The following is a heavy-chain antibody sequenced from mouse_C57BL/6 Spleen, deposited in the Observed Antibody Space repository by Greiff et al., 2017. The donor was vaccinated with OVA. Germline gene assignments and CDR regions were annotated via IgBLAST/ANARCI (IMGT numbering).Heavy chain of an antibody. CDR1: GYAFTNYL. Sequence: VKLQESGAELVRPGTSVKLSCKASGYAFTNYLIEWVKQRPGQGLEWIGGINPGSGGTNYNEKFKGKATLTADKSSRTAYMQLSSLTSEDSAVYFCARSDGYYCSSYRAYYAMDYWGQGTSVTVSS. J-gene: IGHJ4*01. CDR3: ARSDGYYCSSYRAYYAMDY. D-gene: IGHD1-1*01. CDR2: INPGSGGT. V-gene: IGHV1-54*01.